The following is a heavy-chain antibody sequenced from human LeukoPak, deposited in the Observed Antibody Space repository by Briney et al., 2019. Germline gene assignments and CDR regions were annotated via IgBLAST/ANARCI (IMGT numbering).Heavy chain of an antibody. CDR3: ARLSPIDAFDT. CDR2: ISSSSSYI. D-gene: IGHD2-2*02. Sequence: GGSLRLSCAASGFTCSSYSMNWIRQAPGKGLEWVSSISSSSSYIYYADSVKGRFTISRDNAKNSLYLQMNSLRAEDTAVYYCARLSPIDAFDTWGQGTMVTVSS. J-gene: IGHJ3*02. CDR1: GFTCSSYS. V-gene: IGHV3-21*01.